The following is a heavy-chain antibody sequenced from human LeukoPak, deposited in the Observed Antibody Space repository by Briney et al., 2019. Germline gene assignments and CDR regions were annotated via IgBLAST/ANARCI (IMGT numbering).Heavy chain of an antibody. V-gene: IGHV4-39*01. Sequence: SETLSLTCSVSGGSISSGGYCWGWIRQPPGTGLEWIGSIFYSGSTYYNPSLKSRVTISVDTSRNQFSLKLSSVTAADTAVYYCARPAISNAHYYEGTGFDGDYWGPGTLVTVSS. CDR1: GGSISSGGYC. J-gene: IGHJ4*02. D-gene: IGHD3-22*01. CDR2: IFYSGST. CDR3: ARPAISNAHYYEGTGFDGDY.